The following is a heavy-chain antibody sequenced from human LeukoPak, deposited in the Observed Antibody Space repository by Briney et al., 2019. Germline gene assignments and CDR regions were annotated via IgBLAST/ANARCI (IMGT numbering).Heavy chain of an antibody. CDR1: GDSISSYY. D-gene: IGHD3-10*01. J-gene: IGHJ6*03. V-gene: IGHV4-59*01. CDR3: ARTTMVRGTYYMDV. Sequence: SETLSLTCTVSGDSISSYYWSWIRQPPGKGLEWIGYIYYSGYTNYNPSLKSRVTISVDTSKNQFSLKLSSVIAADTAVYYCARTTMVRGTYYMDVWGKGTTVTISS. CDR2: IYYSGYT.